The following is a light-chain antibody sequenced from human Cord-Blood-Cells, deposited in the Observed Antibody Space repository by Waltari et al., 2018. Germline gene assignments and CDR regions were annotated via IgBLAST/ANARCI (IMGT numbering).Light chain of an antibody. CDR2: DVS. J-gene: IGLJ2*01. Sequence: SALTPPRSVSGSPGQSVTLSCTGTRSDVGGYNYVSWYQQHPGKAPKLMIYDVSKRPSGVPDRFSGSKSGNTASLTISGLQAEDEADYYCCSYAGSYTVVFGGGTKLTVL. CDR3: CSYAGSYTVV. CDR1: RSDVGGYNY. V-gene: IGLV2-11*01.